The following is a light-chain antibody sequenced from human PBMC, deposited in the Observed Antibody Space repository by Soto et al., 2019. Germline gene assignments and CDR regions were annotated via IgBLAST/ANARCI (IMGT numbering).Light chain of an antibody. V-gene: IGKV1-5*01. J-gene: IGKJ1*01. CDR1: QSISSW. Sequence: DIQMTQSPSTLSASVGDRVTITCRASQSISSWLAWYQQKPGKVPKLLIYDASSLESGVPLRFSGSGSGTEFTLSISSLQPDDFATYYCQQYNSYLRTCGQGTKVDSK. CDR3: QQYNSYLRT. CDR2: DAS.